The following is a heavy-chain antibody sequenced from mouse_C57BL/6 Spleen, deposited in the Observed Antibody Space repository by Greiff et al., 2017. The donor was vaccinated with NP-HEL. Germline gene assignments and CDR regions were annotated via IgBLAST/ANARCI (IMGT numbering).Heavy chain of an antibody. CDR3: ARMLLRDYYAMDY. CDR2: IYPGGGYT. V-gene: IGHV1-63*01. CDR1: GYTFTNYW. J-gene: IGHJ4*01. D-gene: IGHD1-1*01. Sequence: VQLQQSGAELVRPGTSVKMSCKASGYTFTNYWIGWAKQRPGHGLEWIGDIYPGGGYTNYNEKFKGKATLTADKSSSTAYMQFSSLTSEDSAIYYCARMLLRDYYAMDYWGQGTSVTVSS.